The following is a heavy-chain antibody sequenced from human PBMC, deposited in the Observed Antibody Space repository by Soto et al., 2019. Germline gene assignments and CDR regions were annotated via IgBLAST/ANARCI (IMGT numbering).Heavy chain of an antibody. CDR3: ARGTYGDYVPWYFDL. Sequence: QVQLQESGPGLVKPSETLSLTCTVSGGSISSYYWSWIRQPPGKGLEWIGYIYYSGSTNYNPSLKRRVTISVDTSKNQFSLKLSSVTAADTAVYYCARGTYGDYVPWYFDLWGRGTLVTVSS. J-gene: IGHJ2*01. D-gene: IGHD4-17*01. V-gene: IGHV4-59*01. CDR1: GGSISSYY. CDR2: IYYSGST.